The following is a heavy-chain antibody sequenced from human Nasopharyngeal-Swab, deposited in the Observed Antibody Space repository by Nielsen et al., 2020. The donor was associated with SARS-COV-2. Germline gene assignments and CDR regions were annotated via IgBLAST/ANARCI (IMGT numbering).Heavy chain of an antibody. CDR3: AYSSSFGYFDY. D-gene: IGHD6-6*01. Sequence: PANPSCKAPGHPFTASHIHPVRQAPGPGLEWMGRINPNSGGTNYAQKFQGRVTMTRDTSISTAYMELSRLRSDDTAVYYCAYSSSFGYFDYWGQGTLVTVSS. CDR1: GHPFTASH. CDR2: INPNSGGT. J-gene: IGHJ4*02. V-gene: IGHV1-2*06.